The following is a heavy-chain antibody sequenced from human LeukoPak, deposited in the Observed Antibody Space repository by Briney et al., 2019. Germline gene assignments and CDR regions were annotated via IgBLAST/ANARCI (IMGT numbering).Heavy chain of an antibody. CDR2: ISSSGSTI. CDR3: ARDAPGEYQLLWTHYYYYYMDV. D-gene: IGHD2-2*01. Sequence: GGSLRLSCAASGFTFSDYYMSWIRQAPGKGLEWVSYISSSGSTIYYADSVKGRFTISRDNAKNSLYLQMNSLRAEDTAVYYCARDAPGEYQLLWTHYYYYYMDVWGKGTTVTVSS. CDR1: GFTFSDYY. J-gene: IGHJ6*03. V-gene: IGHV3-11*04.